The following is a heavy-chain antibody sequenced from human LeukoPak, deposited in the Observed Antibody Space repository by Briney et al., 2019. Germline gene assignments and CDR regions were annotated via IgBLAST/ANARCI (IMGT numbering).Heavy chain of an antibody. Sequence: ASVKVSCKASGYTFTGYYMHWVRQAPGQGLEWMGWINPNSGGTNYAQKFQGRVTMTRDTSISTAYMKLSRLRSDDTAVYYCARGGRTYYDFWSGYYYYYYMDVWGKGTTVTVSS. D-gene: IGHD3-3*01. CDR2: INPNSGGT. CDR1: GYTFTGYY. V-gene: IGHV1-2*02. CDR3: ARGGRTYYDFWSGYYYYYYMDV. J-gene: IGHJ6*03.